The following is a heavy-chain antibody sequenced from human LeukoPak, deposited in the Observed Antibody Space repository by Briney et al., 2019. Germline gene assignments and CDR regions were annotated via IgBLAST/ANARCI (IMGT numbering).Heavy chain of an antibody. J-gene: IGHJ4*02. Sequence: SETLSLTCTVSGASVSNYYWSWIRQSPGRGLEWIGYIYYTGSTNYNPSLKSRVTISMDTSKNQFSLKLNSVTAADTAVYYCAREAGYSSPQFDYWGQGTLVTVSS. V-gene: IGHV4-59*02. CDR2: IYYTGST. CDR3: AREAGYSSPQFDY. CDR1: GASVSNYY. D-gene: IGHD6-13*01.